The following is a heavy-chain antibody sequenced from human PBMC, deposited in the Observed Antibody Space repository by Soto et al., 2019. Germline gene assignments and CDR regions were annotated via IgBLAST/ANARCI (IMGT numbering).Heavy chain of an antibody. CDR2: ISYDGSNK. CDR1: GGTFSSYG. V-gene: IGHV3-30*18. CDR3: AKDSFRGVTASPDY. D-gene: IGHD2-21*02. Sequence: QVQLVQSGAEVKKPGSSVKVSCKASGGTFSSYGMHWVRQAPGKGLEWVAVISYDGSNKYYADSVKGRFTISRDNSKNTLYLQMNSLRAEDTAVYYCAKDSFRGVTASPDYWGQGTLVTVSS. J-gene: IGHJ4*02.